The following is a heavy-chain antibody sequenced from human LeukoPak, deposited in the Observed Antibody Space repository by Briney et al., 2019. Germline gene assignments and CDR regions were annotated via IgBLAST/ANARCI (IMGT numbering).Heavy chain of an antibody. CDR3: ARSPRSGDFDF. CDR2: INHSGST. CDR1: GGSISGYY. Sequence: PSETLSLTCTVSGGSISGYYWSWIRQPPGKGLEWIGEINHSGSTNYNPSLKSRVTISLDTSKNQFSLKLTSVTAADTAVYYCARSPRSGDFDFWGQGTPVTVSS. J-gene: IGHJ4*02. V-gene: IGHV4-34*01.